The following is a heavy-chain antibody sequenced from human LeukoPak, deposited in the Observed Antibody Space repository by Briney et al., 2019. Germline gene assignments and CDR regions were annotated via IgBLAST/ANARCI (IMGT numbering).Heavy chain of an antibody. CDR1: GFTFSSYS. Sequence: PGGSLRLSCAASGFTFSSYSMNWVRQAPGKGLEWVSSISSSSSYIYYADSVKGRFTISRDNAKNSLYLQMNSLRAEDTAVYYCARDLSNFGEVDYWGQGTLVTVSS. D-gene: IGHD4-11*01. CDR3: ARDLSNFGEVDY. J-gene: IGHJ4*02. CDR2: ISSSSSYI. V-gene: IGHV3-21*01.